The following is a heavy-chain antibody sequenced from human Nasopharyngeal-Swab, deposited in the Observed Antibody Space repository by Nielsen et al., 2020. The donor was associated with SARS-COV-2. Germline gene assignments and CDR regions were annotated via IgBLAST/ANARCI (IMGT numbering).Heavy chain of an antibody. Sequence: GGSLRLSCAASGFTFSSYTMNWVRQAPGMGLEWVSYISSSTSTIYYTDSVKGRFTVSRDNAKNSLYLQMNSLRAEDTAVYYCAKDWHGDYGWDYYGMDVWGQGTTVTVSS. CDR3: AKDWHGDYGWDYYGMDV. J-gene: IGHJ6*02. CDR2: ISSSTSTI. CDR1: GFTFSSYT. V-gene: IGHV3-48*04. D-gene: IGHD4-17*01.